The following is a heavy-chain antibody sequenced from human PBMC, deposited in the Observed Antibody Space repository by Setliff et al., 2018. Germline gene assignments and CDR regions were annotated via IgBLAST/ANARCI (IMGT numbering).Heavy chain of an antibody. Sequence: PSETLSLTCAVYGGSFSGYYWGWIRQPPGKGLEWIGSIYYSGSTYYNPSLKSRVTISMDTSKNQFSLKVSSVTAADTAVYYCARSFSRREKFLLDYWGQGALVTVSS. CDR3: ARSFSRREKFLLDY. J-gene: IGHJ4*02. V-gene: IGHV4-34*01. CDR1: GGSFSGYY. CDR2: IYYSGST.